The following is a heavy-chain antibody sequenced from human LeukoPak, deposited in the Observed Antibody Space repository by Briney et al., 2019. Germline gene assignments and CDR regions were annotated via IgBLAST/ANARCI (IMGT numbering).Heavy chain of an antibody. CDR3: AREPMGSSWYRSGFDY. CDR1: GFTFSSFS. CDR2: ISSCSSYI. J-gene: IGHJ4*02. V-gene: IGHV3-21*01. Sequence: PGRSLRLSCAASGFTFSSFSMNWVRQAPGKGLEWVSSISSCSSYIYYADSVKGRFTISRDNAKNSLYLQMNSLRAEDTAVYYCAREPMGSSWYRSGFDYWGQGTLVTVSS. D-gene: IGHD6-13*01.